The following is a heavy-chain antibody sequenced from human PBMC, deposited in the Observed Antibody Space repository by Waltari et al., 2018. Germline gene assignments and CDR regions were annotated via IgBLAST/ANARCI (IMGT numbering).Heavy chain of an antibody. CDR1: GYSFTSYW. D-gene: IGHD2-15*01. V-gene: IGHV5-51*01. CDR2: IYTSNSNT. J-gene: IGHJ4*02. Sequence: EVQLVQSGAEVKKPGESLKISCKGSGYSFTSYWIGWVRQMPGKGLEWMGNIYTSNSNTRYSPSFQGQVTISADKSISTAYLQWGSLKASDTAMYYCASGSNFLLFDYWGQGTLVTVSS. CDR3: ASGSNFLLFDY.